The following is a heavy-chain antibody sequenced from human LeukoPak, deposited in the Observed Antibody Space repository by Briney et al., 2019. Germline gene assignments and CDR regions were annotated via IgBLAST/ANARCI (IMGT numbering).Heavy chain of an antibody. D-gene: IGHD3-10*01. V-gene: IGHV4-59*01. CDR3: ARVSPWLADAFDI. J-gene: IGHJ3*02. Sequence: PSETLSLTCTVSGGSISSYYWSWIRQPPGKGLEWIGYIYYSGSTNYNPSLKSRVTISVDTSKNQFSLKLSSVTAADTAVYYCARVSPWLADAFDIWGQGTMVTVSS. CDR1: GGSISSYY. CDR2: IYYSGST.